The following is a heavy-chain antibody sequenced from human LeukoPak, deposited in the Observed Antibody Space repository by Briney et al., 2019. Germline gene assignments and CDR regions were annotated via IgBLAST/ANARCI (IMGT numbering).Heavy chain of an antibody. D-gene: IGHD3-10*01. CDR1: GITLSNYG. V-gene: IGHV3-23*01. Sequence: PGGSLRLSCAVSGITLSNYGMSWVRQAPGKGLEWVAGINGSGGGTNCADSVKGRFTISRDNPKNTLYLQMNSLRAEDTAVYFCAKRGVVIRVILVGFHKEAQYFDSWGQGAQVIVSS. CDR2: INGSGGGT. J-gene: IGHJ4*02. CDR3: AKRGVVIRVILVGFHKEAQYFDS.